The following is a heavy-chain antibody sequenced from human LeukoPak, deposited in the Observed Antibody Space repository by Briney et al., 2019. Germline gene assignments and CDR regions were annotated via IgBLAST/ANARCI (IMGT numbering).Heavy chain of an antibody. CDR2: INPRGTST. CDR1: GFTFTSYH. Sequence: ASVRVSCKASGFTFTSYHMHGVRQAPGQGLEWMGVINPRGTSTIYAEKFQGRIIMTRDLSTTTDYMELSSLKSDDTAVYYCARDNSMHERGWWFDPWGQGTLVTVSS. J-gene: IGHJ5*02. D-gene: IGHD4-23*01. CDR3: ARDNSMHERGWWFDP. V-gene: IGHV1-46*01.